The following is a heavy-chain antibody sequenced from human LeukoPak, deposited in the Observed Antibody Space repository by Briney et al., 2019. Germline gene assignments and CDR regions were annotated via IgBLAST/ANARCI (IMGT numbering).Heavy chain of an antibody. D-gene: IGHD2-2*01. J-gene: IGHJ4*02. V-gene: IGHV3-30*18. Sequence: PGRSLRLSCAASGFTLSSYGMHWVRQAPGKGLEWVAVISYDGSNKYYADSVKGRFTISRDNSKNTLYLQMNSLRAEDTAVYYCAKVPRKTSSTSCYFTDWGQGTLVTVSS. CDR3: AKVPRKTSSTSCYFTD. CDR1: GFTLSSYG. CDR2: ISYDGSNK.